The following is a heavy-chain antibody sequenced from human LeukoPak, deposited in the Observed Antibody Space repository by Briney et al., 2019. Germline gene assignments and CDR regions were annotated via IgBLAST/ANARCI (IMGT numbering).Heavy chain of an antibody. CDR3: ARRGFARAYGSGSYRWSWFDP. Sequence: PSEALSLTCAVYGGSFSGYYWSWIRQPPGKGLEWIGEINHSGSTNYNPSLKSRVTISVDTSKNQFSLKLSSVTAADTAVYYCARRGFARAYGSGSYRWSWFDPWGQGTLVTVSS. V-gene: IGHV4-34*01. J-gene: IGHJ5*02. D-gene: IGHD3-10*01. CDR2: INHSGST. CDR1: GGSFSGYY.